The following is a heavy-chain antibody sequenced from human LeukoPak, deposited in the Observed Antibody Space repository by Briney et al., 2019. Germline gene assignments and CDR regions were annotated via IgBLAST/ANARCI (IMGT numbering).Heavy chain of an antibody. D-gene: IGHD3-22*01. V-gene: IGHV1-69*04. CDR3: ARYGGYYRSYFDY. Sequence: SVKVSCKASGGTSSSYAISWVRQAPGQGLEWMGRIIPILGIANYAQKFQGRVTITADKSTSTAYMELSSLRSEDTAVYYCARYGGYYRSYFDYWGQGTLVTVSS. CDR1: GGTSSSYA. CDR2: IIPILGIA. J-gene: IGHJ4*02.